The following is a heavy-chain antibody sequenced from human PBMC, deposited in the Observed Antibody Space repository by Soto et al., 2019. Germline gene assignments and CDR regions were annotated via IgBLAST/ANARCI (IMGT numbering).Heavy chain of an antibody. V-gene: IGHV3-21*06. CDR1: GFTFTRYS. CDR2: ISSTTNYI. J-gene: IGHJ4*02. CDR3: ARESEDLTSNFDY. Sequence: EVQLVESGGGLVKPGGSLRLSCAASGFTFTRYSMNWVRQAPGKGLEWVSSISSTTNYIYYGGSMKGRFTISRDNAKNSRYLEMNRLRAEDTAVYYCARESEDLTSNFDYWCQGTMVTVSS.